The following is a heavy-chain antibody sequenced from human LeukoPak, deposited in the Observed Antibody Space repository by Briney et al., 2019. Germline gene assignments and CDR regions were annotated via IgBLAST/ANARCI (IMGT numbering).Heavy chain of an antibody. CDR3: AREALGTTGYYDSSGYYGY. Sequence: GASVKVSCKASGYTFTGYYMHWVRQAPGQGLEWMGIINPSGGSTSYAQKFQGRVTMTRDTSTSTVYMELSSLRSEDTAVYYCAREALGTTGYYDSSGYYGYWGQGTLVTVSS. CDR2: INPSGGST. CDR1: GYTFTGYY. V-gene: IGHV1-46*01. J-gene: IGHJ4*02. D-gene: IGHD3-22*01.